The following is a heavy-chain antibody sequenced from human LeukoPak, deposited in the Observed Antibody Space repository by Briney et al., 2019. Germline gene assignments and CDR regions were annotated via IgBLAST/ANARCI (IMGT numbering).Heavy chain of an antibody. CDR3: AREGWYHLDY. V-gene: IGHV3-7*03. J-gene: IGHJ4*02. CDR1: GFTFNNAW. D-gene: IGHD6-19*01. CDR2: IKPDGSDK. Sequence: GGSLRLSCAASGFTFNNAWMNWVRQAPGKGLEWVATIKPDGSDKYYVDSVKGRFTISRDNAKNSLYLQMNSLRIEDTAVYYCAREGWYHLDYWGQGTLVIVSS.